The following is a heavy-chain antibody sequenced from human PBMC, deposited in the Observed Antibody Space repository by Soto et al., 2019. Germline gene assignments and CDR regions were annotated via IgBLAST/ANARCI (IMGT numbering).Heavy chain of an antibody. J-gene: IGHJ4*02. CDR3: TRDYGDSASRYYFDF. Sequence: GGSLRLSCAASGFTFSSYAMSWVRQAPGKGLEWVSAISGSGGSTYYADSVKGRFTISRDNPKNTLYLQMDSLGAEDTAVYYCTRDYGDSASRYYFDFWGQGALVTLSS. V-gene: IGHV3-23*01. CDR1: GFTFSSYA. D-gene: IGHD4-17*01. CDR2: ISGSGGST.